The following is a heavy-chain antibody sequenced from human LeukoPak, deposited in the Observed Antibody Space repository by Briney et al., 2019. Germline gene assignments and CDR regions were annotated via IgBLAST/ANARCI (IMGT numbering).Heavy chain of an antibody. CDR3: ARDTDIPGLYYYGSGSSYGMDV. Sequence: GASVKVSCKASGYTFTSYGISWVRQAPGQGLEWMGWISAYNGNTNYAQKLQGRVTMTTDTSTSTAYMELRSLRSDDTAVYYCARDTDIPGLYYYGSGSSYGMDVWGQGTTVTVSS. CDR1: GYTFTSYG. CDR2: ISAYNGNT. D-gene: IGHD3-10*01. J-gene: IGHJ6*02. V-gene: IGHV1-18*01.